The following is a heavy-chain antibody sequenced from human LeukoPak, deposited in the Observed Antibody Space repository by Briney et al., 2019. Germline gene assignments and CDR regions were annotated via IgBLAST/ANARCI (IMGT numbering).Heavy chain of an antibody. CDR3: ARLGSTFDI. CDR2: IYYSGKT. CDR1: GGSISSSSYY. J-gene: IGHJ3*02. V-gene: IGHV4-39*02. Sequence: SETLSLTCTVSGGSISSSSYYWGWIRQAPGKGLEWIGSIYYSGKTYYNTALKSRVIISVDTSKNHYSQKLSLVTAAATAVYYCARLGSTFDIWGQGTMVTVSS. D-gene: IGHD2-2*01.